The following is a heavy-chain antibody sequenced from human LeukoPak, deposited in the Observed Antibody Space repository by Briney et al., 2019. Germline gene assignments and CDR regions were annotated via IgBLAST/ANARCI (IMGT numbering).Heavy chain of an antibody. CDR2: INPNSGGT. V-gene: IGHV1-2*02. D-gene: IGHD6-13*01. Sequence: GASVKVSCKASGYTFTGHSMYWVRQAPGQGLEWMGWINPNSGGTNYAQKFQGRVTMTRDTSISTAYMELSRLRSDDTAVYYCATPSIAAAGSWGQGTLVTVSS. CDR3: ATPSIAAAGS. CDR1: GYTFTGHS. J-gene: IGHJ4*02.